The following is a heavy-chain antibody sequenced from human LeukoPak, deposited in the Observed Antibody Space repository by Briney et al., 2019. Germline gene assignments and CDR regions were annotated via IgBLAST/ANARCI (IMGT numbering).Heavy chain of an antibody. Sequence: SETLSLTCTVSGGSISSGDYYWSWIRQPPGKGLEWIGYIYYSGSTYYNPSLKSRLTISLDTSKNQFSLELSSVTAADTAVYYCARAAWRGTNSRDAFDIWGLGTVVTVSS. CDR2: IYYSGST. D-gene: IGHD4/OR15-4a*01. J-gene: IGHJ3*02. CDR3: ARAAWRGTNSRDAFDI. CDR1: GGSISSGDYY. V-gene: IGHV4-30-4*01.